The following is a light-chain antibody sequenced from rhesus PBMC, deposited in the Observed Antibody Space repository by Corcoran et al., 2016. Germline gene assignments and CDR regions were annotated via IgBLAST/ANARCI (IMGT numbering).Light chain of an antibody. CDR3: QQSSNLFT. V-gene: IGKV3-24*04. CDR2: GAS. CDR1: QSVGSY. Sequence: ETVVTQSPATLSLSPGERATLSCRASQSVGSYLAWYQQKPGQAPRHLIYGASSRATGIPDRFSGSGSGTDFTLPISSLGPEDVGVYYCQQSSNLFTFGPGTKLDIK. J-gene: IGKJ3*01.